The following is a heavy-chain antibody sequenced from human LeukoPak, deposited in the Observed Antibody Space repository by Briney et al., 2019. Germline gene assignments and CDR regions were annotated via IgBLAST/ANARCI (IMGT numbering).Heavy chain of an antibody. V-gene: IGHV3-74*01. Sequence: GGSLRLSCAASGFTFSSYGMHWVRRAPGKGLVWVSRINSDGSSTSYADSVKGRFTISRDNAKNTLYLQMNSLRAEDTAVYYCARDTILLWFGESNWFDPWGQGTLVTVSS. CDR2: INSDGSST. D-gene: IGHD3-10*01. CDR1: GFTFSSYG. J-gene: IGHJ5*02. CDR3: ARDTILLWFGESNWFDP.